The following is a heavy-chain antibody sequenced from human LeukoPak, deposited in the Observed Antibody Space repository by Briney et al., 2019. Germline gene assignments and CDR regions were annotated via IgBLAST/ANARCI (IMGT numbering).Heavy chain of an antibody. CDR1: GFTFSSYW. D-gene: IGHD3-16*01. CDR3: ARGGGLDV. Sequence: QPGGSLRLSCTASGFTFSSYWMDWVRQAPGKGLEWVANIKQDGSEKYYVDSVKGRFTISRDNAKNSLYLQMSNLRAEDTAVYFCARGGGLDVWGQGATVTVSS. V-gene: IGHV3-7*03. J-gene: IGHJ6*02. CDR2: IKQDGSEK.